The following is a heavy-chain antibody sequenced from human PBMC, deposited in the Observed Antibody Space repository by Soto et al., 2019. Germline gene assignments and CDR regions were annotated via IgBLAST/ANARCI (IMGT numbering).Heavy chain of an antibody. CDR3: ARRGYSGYDNYYYYYMDV. J-gene: IGHJ6*03. CDR1: GYSFTSYW. V-gene: IGHV5-51*01. D-gene: IGHD5-12*01. CDR2: IYPGDSDT. Sequence: PGESLKISCKGSGYSFTSYWIGWVRQMPGKGLEWMGIIYPGDSDTRYSPSFQGQVTISADKSISTAYLQWSSLKASDTAIYYCARRGYSGYDNYYYYYMDVWGKATTVTVSS.